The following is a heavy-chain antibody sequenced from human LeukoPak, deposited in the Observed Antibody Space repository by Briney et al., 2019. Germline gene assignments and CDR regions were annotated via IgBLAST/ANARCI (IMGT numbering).Heavy chain of an antibody. CDR1: GFTFSSYG. D-gene: IGHD1-1*01. CDR2: ISGSGATT. CDR3: AKVLWLERTFDY. V-gene: IGHV3-23*01. J-gene: IGHJ4*02. Sequence: GGSLRLSCAASGFTFSSYGMSWVRQAPGKGLEWVSGISGSGATTSYADSVKGPFTISRDNSKNTLYLQMNSLRAEDTAVYYCAKVLWLERTFDYWGQGTLVTVSS.